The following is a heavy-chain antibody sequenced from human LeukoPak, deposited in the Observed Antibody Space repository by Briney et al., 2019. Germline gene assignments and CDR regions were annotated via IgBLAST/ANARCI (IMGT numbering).Heavy chain of an antibody. Sequence: QAGGSLRLSCAASGFTVSSNYMSWVRQAPGRGLQWVAFIHYVGNYKWYADSVKGRFTISRDNSKNTLYLQMNSLRTEDTAVYYCARVPPSYYYDSSGSIASWGQGTLVTVSS. J-gene: IGHJ5*02. CDR1: GFTVSSNY. CDR3: ARVPPSYYYDSSGSIAS. V-gene: IGHV3-30*02. D-gene: IGHD3-22*01. CDR2: IHYVGNYK.